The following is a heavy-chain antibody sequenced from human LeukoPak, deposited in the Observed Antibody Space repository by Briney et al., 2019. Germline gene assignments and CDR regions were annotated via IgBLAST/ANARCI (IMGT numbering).Heavy chain of an antibody. CDR2: INPNSGGT. J-gene: IGHJ4*02. CDR1: GYTFTGYY. D-gene: IGHD3-22*01. V-gene: IGHV1-2*02. CDR3: ARAYYDSRGWDSFNY. Sequence: ASVKVSCKASGYTFTGYYMHWVRQAPGQGLEWMGWINPNSGGTNYAQKFQGRVTMTRDTSISTAYMELSRLRSDDTAVYYCARAYYDSRGWDSFNYWGQGTLVTVSS.